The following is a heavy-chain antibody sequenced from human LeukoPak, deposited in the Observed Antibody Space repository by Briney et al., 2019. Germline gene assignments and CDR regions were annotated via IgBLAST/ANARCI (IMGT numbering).Heavy chain of an antibody. D-gene: IGHD1-26*01. V-gene: IGHV3-9*01. CDR1: GFTFDDYA. CDR3: AKDLVGSSLSSPPSFDY. Sequence: GGSLRLSCAASGFTFDDYAMHWVRQAPGKGLEWVSGISWNSGSIGYADSVKGRFTISRDNAKNSLYLQMNSLRAEDTAVYYCAKDLVGSSLSSPPSFDYWGQGTLVTVSS. CDR2: ISWNSGSI. J-gene: IGHJ4*02.